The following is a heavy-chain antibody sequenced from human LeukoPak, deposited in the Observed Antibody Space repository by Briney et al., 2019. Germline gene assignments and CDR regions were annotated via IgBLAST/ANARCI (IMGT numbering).Heavy chain of an antibody. CDR1: GFTFSNAW. Sequence: PGGSLRLSCAASGFTFSNAWMSWVRQAPGKGLEWVGRIKSKTDGGTTDYAAPVKGRFTISRDDSKNTLYLQMNSLKTEDTAVYYCTTDLFRSESYSLDYWGQGTLVTVSS. V-gene: IGHV3-15*01. CDR2: IKSKTDGGTT. D-gene: IGHD1-26*01. CDR3: TTDLFRSESYSLDY. J-gene: IGHJ4*02.